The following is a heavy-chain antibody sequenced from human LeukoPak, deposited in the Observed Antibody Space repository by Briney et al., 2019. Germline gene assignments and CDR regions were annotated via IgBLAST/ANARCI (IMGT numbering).Heavy chain of an antibody. CDR2: IHYDGSNK. D-gene: IGHD7-27*01. CDR3: ARDGEGNWFDP. V-gene: IGHV3-30*02. J-gene: IGHJ5*02. CDR1: GFTFSSYG. Sequence: PGGSLRLSCAASGFTFSSYGMHWVRQGPGKGLEWVASIHYDGSNKYYADSVKGRFTISRDNSKNTLYLQMNSLRAEDTAVYYCARDGEGNWFDPWGQGTLVTVSS.